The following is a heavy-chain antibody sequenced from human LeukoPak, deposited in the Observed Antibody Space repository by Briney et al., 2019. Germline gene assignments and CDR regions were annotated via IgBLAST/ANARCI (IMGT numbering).Heavy chain of an antibody. Sequence: PGGSLRLSCAASGFTFSSYWMHWVRHAPGKGRVWVSRINSDGSSTSYADSVKGRFTISRDNAKNTLYLQMNSLRAEDTAVYYCARDGYDYVWGSYRYDYWGQGTLVTVSS. J-gene: IGHJ4*02. CDR1: GFTFSSYW. D-gene: IGHD3-16*02. CDR3: ARDGYDYVWGSYRYDY. V-gene: IGHV3-74*01. CDR2: INSDGSST.